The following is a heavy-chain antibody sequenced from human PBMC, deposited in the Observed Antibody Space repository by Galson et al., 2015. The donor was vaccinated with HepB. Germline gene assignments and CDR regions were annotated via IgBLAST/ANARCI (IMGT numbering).Heavy chain of an antibody. CDR3: VKDPLTDECGNPIGAFTV. CDR2: ISSDGDNK. J-gene: IGHJ3*01. Sequence: SLRLSCAASGFSFSSYVMHWVRQAPGKGLEYVSAISSDGDNKYYADSVKGRFTVSRDNSKNTLSLQMSSLRGEDTAFYYCVKDPLTDECGNPIGAFTVWGRGPMVNVSS. D-gene: IGHD1-14*01. CDR1: GFSFSSYV. V-gene: IGHV3-64D*06.